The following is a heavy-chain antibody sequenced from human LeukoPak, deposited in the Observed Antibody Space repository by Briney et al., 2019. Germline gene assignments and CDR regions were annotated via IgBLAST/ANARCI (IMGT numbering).Heavy chain of an antibody. D-gene: IGHD6-6*01. CDR1: GFTFNSYG. CDR3: ARDSRDLEYSSSSGLGY. J-gene: IGHJ4*02. Sequence: GRSLRLSCAASGFTFNSYGMHWVRQAPGKGLELVAVLWYDGTNKYYADSVKGRFTISRDNTKNTLYLQMNSLRAEDTAVYYCARDSRDLEYSSSSGLGYWGQGTLVTVSS. V-gene: IGHV3-33*01. CDR2: LWYDGTNK.